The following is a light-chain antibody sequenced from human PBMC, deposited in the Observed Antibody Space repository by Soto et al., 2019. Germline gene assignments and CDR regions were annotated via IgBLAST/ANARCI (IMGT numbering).Light chain of an antibody. CDR3: QQYNNWPPYT. J-gene: IGKJ2*01. CDR1: QSVTSN. Sequence: EIVMTQSPATLSVSPGEGATLSCRASQSVTSNLAWYQQKPGQPPRLLIYGASTRATGIPDRFSGSGSGTEFTLTISSLQSEGSAVYYCQQYNNWPPYTFCQGTNLEI. V-gene: IGKV3-15*01. CDR2: GAS.